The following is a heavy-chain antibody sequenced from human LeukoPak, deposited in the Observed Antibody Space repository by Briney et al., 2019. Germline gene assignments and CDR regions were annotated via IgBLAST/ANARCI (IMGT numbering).Heavy chain of an antibody. Sequence: GGSLRLSCAASGFTFSSYWMHWVRQAPGKGLVWVSRINSDGSSTSYADSVKGRFTISRDNAKNSLYLQLNSLRAEDTALYHCARDKQVGATTGSWFDPWGQGTLVTVSS. CDR1: GFTFSSYW. CDR3: ARDKQVGATTGSWFDP. V-gene: IGHV3-74*01. D-gene: IGHD1-26*01. CDR2: INSDGSST. J-gene: IGHJ5*02.